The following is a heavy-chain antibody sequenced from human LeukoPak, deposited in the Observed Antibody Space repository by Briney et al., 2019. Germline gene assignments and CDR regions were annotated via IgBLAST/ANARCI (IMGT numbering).Heavy chain of an antibody. Sequence: SETLSLTCTVSGGSINSGSYYWSWIRQPAGKELEWIGRVYTSGSTTYNPSLKSRVTISVDTSKKQFSLNLTSVTAADTAVYFCARGPYSYDSSGAFDIWGQGTMVTVSS. CDR3: ARGPYSYDSSGAFDI. J-gene: IGHJ3*02. CDR2: VYTSGST. D-gene: IGHD3-22*01. CDR1: GGSINSGSYY. V-gene: IGHV4-61*02.